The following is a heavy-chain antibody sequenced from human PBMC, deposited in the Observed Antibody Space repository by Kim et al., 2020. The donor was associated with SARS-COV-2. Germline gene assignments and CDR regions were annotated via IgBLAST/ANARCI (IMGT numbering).Heavy chain of an antibody. D-gene: IGHD3-22*01. CDR2: IYYSGST. CDR3: ARFPAGYYDSSGYYLWAFDS. V-gene: IGHV4-31*03. J-gene: IGHJ3*02. Sequence: SETLSLTCTVSGGSISSGGYYWSWIRQHPGKGLEWIGYIYYSGSTYYNPSLKSRVTISVDTSKNQFSLKLSSVTAADTAVYYCARFPAGYYDSSGYYLWAFDSWGQGTMVTVSS. CDR1: GGSISSGGYY.